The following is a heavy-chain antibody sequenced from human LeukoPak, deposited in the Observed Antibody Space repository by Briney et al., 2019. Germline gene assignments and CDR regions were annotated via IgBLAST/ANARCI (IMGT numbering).Heavy chain of an antibody. CDR2: IYHSGST. CDR3: AARGLGDY. J-gene: IGHJ4*02. V-gene: IGHV4-30-2*01. D-gene: IGHD5-24*01. Sequence: SETLSLTCTVSGGSISSGGYYWSWIRQPPGKGLEWIGYIYHSGSTYYNPSLKSRVTISVDRSKNQFSLKLSSVTAADTAVYYCAARGLGDYWGQGTLVTVSS. CDR1: GGSISSGGYY.